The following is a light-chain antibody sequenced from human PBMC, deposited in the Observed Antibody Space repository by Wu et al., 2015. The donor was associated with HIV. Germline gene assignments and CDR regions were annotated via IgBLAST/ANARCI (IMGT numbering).Light chain of an antibody. CDR2: SAS. CDR3: QLYGSSQWT. J-gene: IGKJ1*01. Sequence: EIVLTQSPGTLSLSPGERATLSCRASQSVTSGNLAWYQQKPGQAPRLLMYSASSRATGIPDRFSGSGSGTEFTLTISRLEPEDFAVYYCQLYGSSQWTFGQGTKVEI. V-gene: IGKV3-20*01. CDR1: QSVTSGN.